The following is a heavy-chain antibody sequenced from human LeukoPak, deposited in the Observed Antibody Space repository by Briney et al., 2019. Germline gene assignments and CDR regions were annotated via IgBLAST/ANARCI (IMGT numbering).Heavy chain of an antibody. D-gene: IGHD1-26*01. J-gene: IGHJ4*02. V-gene: IGHV4-59*01. CDR2: IYYSGST. CDR1: GGSISSYY. Sequence: SGTLSLTCTVSGGSISSYYWSWIRQPPGKGLEWIGYIYYSGSTNYNPSLKSRVTISVDTSKNQFSLKLSSVTAADTAVYYCARASGSSPYYFDYWGQGTLVTVSS. CDR3: ARASGSSPYYFDY.